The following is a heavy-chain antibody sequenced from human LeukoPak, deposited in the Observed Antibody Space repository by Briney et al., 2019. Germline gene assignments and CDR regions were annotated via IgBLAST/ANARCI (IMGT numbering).Heavy chain of an antibody. Sequence: PGGSLRLSCAASGFTFSSYAMTWVRQAAGKGLEWVSSISGSGGSTYYADSVKGRFTISRDSSTNTLYLQMNSLRAEDPAVYYCAKDTRGSTPRELDPWGQGTLVTVSS. CDR3: AKDTRGSTPRELDP. CDR1: GFTFSSYA. D-gene: IGHD1-26*01. V-gene: IGHV3-23*01. CDR2: ISGSGGST. J-gene: IGHJ5*02.